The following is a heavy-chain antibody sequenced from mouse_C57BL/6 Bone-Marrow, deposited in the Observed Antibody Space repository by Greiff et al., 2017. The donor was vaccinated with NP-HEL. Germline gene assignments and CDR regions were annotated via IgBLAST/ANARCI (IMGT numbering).Heavy chain of an antibody. CDR3: ARRRDGGWYFDV. Sequence: QVQLQQSGAELVMPGASVKLSCKASGYTFTSYWMHWVKQRPGQGLEWIGEIDPSDSYTNYNQKFKGKSTLTVDKSSSTAYMQLSSLTSEDSAVYYCARRRDGGWYFDVWGTGTTVTVSS. D-gene: IGHD3-3*01. V-gene: IGHV1-69*01. CDR2: IDPSDSYT. CDR1: GYTFTSYW. J-gene: IGHJ1*03.